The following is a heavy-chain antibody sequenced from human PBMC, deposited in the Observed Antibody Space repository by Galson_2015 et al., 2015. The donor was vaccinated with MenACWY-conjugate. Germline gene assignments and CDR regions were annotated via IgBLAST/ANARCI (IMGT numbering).Heavy chain of an antibody. CDR2: MYHRESP. D-gene: IGHD1-26*01. Sequence: SETLSLTCTVSGGSITSYYWSWIRQPPGEGLEWIGYMYHRESPHYNPSLKSRVTMSVDTSKNQFSLKLTSVTAADTAVYYCASGGSYPRRFLNSIDSWGQGALVTVSS. CDR3: ASGGSYPRRFLNSIDS. CDR1: GGSITSYY. V-gene: IGHV4-59*01. J-gene: IGHJ5*01.